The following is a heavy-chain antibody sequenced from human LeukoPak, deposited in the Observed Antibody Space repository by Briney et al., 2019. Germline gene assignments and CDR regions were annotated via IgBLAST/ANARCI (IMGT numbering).Heavy chain of an antibody. V-gene: IGHV5-51*01. CDR1: GYSFTSYW. J-gene: IGHJ6*03. CDR2: IYPGDSDT. CDR3: AREDSGSYYNYYYFYMDV. Sequence: GESLKISCKGSGYSFTSYWIGWVRQMPGKGLEWMGIIYPGDSDTRYSPSFQGQVTISADKSISTAYLQWSSLKASDTAMYYCAREDSGSYYNYYYFYMDVWGKGTTVTISS. D-gene: IGHD3-10*01.